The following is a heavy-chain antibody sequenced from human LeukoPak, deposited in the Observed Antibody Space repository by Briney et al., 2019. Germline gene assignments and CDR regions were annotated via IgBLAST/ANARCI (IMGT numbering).Heavy chain of an antibody. CDR2: INSSGTTI. V-gene: IGHV3-48*03. Sequence: GGSLRLSCAASGFTFSSYEMNWVRQAPGKGLEWVSYINSSGTTIYYADSVRGRFTISRDNAKNSLYLQMNSLRAEDTAVYYCASEYCGGDCSGYCYYCMDVWGQGTTVTVYS. CDR3: ASEYCGGDCSGYCYYCMDV. J-gene: IGHJ6*02. D-gene: IGHD2-21*02. CDR1: GFTFSSYE.